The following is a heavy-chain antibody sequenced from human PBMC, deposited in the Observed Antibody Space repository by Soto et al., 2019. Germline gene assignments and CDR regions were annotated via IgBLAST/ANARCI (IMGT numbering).Heavy chain of an antibody. J-gene: IGHJ4*02. Sequence: PSETLSLTCTVSGGSVSSGSYYWSWIRQPPGKGLEWIGYIYYSGSTNYNPSLKSRVTISVGTSKNQFSLKLSSVTAADSAVYYCARDRRTIFGVVMDFDYWGQGTLVTVSS. CDR1: GGSVSSGSYY. CDR2: IYYSGST. CDR3: ARDRRTIFGVVMDFDY. V-gene: IGHV4-61*01. D-gene: IGHD3-3*01.